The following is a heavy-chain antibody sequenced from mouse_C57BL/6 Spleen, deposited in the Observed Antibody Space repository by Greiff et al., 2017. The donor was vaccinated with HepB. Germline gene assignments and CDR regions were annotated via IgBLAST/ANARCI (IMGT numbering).Heavy chain of an antibody. CDR1: GYTFTSYW. V-gene: IGHV1-64*01. CDR2: IHPNSGST. CDR3: AREGTRGYAMDY. J-gene: IGHJ4*01. D-gene: IGHD3-1*01. Sequence: VQLQQSGAELVKPGASVKLSCKASGYTFTSYWMHWVKQRPGQGLEWIGMIHPNSGSTNYNEKFKSKATLTVDKSSSTAYMQLSSLTSEDSAVYYCAREGTRGYAMDYWGQGTSVTVSS.